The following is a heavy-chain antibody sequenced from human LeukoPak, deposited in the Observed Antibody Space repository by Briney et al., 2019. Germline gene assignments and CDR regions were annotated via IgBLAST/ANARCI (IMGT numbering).Heavy chain of an antibody. CDR1: GGTFSSYA. CDR2: IIPIFGTA. V-gene: IGHV1-69*13. CDR3: ARGPYGGNSNYYYYGMDV. J-gene: IGHJ6*02. Sequence: PVKVSCKASGGTFSSYAISWVRQAPGQGLEWMGGIIPIFGTANYAQKFQGRVTITADESTSTAYMELSSLRSEDTAVYYCARGPYGGNSNYYYYGMDVWGQGTTVTVSS. D-gene: IGHD4-23*01.